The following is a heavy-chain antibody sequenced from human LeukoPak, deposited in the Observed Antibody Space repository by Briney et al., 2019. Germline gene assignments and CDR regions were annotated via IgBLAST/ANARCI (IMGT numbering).Heavy chain of an antibody. CDR2: IYDGGTT. J-gene: IGHJ4*02. Sequence: PGGSLRLSCSASGFTVNSHYMSWVRQAPGKGLEWVSIIYDGGTTYYEDSVKGRFTISRDNSNNILYLQMSSLRAEDTAVYYCATVAGGTYHFDLWGQGALVTVSS. CDR3: ATVAGGTYHFDL. D-gene: IGHD1-26*01. CDR1: GFTVNSHY. V-gene: IGHV3-53*01.